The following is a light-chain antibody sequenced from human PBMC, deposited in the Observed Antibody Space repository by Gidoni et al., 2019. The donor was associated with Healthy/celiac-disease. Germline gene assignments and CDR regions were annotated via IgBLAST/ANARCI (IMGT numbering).Light chain of an antibody. CDR3: QQYYSTPIT. V-gene: IGKV4-1*01. J-gene: IGKJ5*01. CDR2: WAS. Sequence: DIVMTQSPASLAVSLGERATINCKSSQSVLYSSNNKNYLAWYQQKPRQPPKLLIYWASTRESGVPDRFSGSGSGTDFTLTISSLQAEDVAVYYCQQYYSTPITFGQGTRLEIK. CDR1: QSVLYSSNNKNY.